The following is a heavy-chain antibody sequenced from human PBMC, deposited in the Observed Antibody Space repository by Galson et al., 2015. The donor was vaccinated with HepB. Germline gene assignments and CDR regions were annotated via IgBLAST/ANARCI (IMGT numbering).Heavy chain of an antibody. CDR3: ARDLRIAVAGRYYYYGMDV. CDR1: GFTLSSYW. Sequence: SLILSCAASGFTLSSYWMSWVRQAPGKGLEWVANIKQDGSEKYYVDSVKGRFTISRDNAKNSLYLQMNSLRAEDTAVYYCARDLRIAVAGRYYYYGMDVWGQGTTVTVSS. J-gene: IGHJ6*02. V-gene: IGHV3-7*03. D-gene: IGHD6-19*01. CDR2: IKQDGSEK.